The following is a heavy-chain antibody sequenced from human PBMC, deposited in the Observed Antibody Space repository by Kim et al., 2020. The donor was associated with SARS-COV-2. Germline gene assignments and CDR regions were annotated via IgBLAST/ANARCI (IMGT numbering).Heavy chain of an antibody. CDR3: AREERYFDWPGDAFDI. V-gene: IGHV1-69*13. CDR2: IIPIFGTA. Sequence: SVKVSCKASGGTFSSYAISWVRQAPGQGLEWMGGIIPIFGTANYAQKFQGRVTITADESTSTAYMELSSLRSEDTAVYYCAREERYFDWPGDAFDIWGQGTMVTVSS. J-gene: IGHJ3*02. CDR1: GGTFSSYA. D-gene: IGHD3-9*01.